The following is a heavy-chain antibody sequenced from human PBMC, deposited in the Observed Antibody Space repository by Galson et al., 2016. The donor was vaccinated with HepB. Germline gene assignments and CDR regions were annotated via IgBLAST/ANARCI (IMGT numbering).Heavy chain of an antibody. J-gene: IGHJ3*01. V-gene: IGHV3-30*04. Sequence: SLRLSCAASGFTFSSHEMHWVRQAPGKGLEWVAVIAYDGSNNFYADSVKGRFTISRDNSQNALYLQMDSLRVEDTAVYYCARSGHYYDDSGYYDDAFDSWGQGTMVTVSS. CDR2: IAYDGSNN. CDR1: GFTFSSHE. D-gene: IGHD3-22*01. CDR3: ARSGHYYDDSGYYDDAFDS.